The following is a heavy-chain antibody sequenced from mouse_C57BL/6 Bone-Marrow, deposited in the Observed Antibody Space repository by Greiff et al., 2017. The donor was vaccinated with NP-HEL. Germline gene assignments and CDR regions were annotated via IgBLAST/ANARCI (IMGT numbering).Heavy chain of an antibody. V-gene: IGHV2-9-1*01. CDR2: IWTGGGT. CDR3: ASTTVVAHYYAMDY. CDR1: GFSLTSYA. J-gene: IGHJ4*01. D-gene: IGHD1-1*01. Sequence: QVQLKQSGPGLVAPSQSLSITCTVSGFSLTSYAISWVRQPPGKGLEWLGVIWTGGGTNYNSALKSRLSISKDNSKSQVFLKMNSLQTDDTARYYCASTTVVAHYYAMDYWGQGTSVTVSS.